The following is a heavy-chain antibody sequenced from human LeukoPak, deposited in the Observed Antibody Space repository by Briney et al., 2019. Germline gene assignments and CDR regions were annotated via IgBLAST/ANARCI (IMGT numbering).Heavy chain of an antibody. CDR1: GFTFSSYS. CDR3: ARELDYYDSSGYYPR. D-gene: IGHD3-22*01. CDR2: ISSSSSYI. Sequence: GSLRLSCAASGFTFSSYSMNWVRQAPGKGLEWVSSISSSSSYIYYADSVKGRFTISRDNAKNSLYLQMNSLRAEDTAVYYCARELDYYDSSGYYPRWGQGTLVTVSS. V-gene: IGHV3-21*01. J-gene: IGHJ4*02.